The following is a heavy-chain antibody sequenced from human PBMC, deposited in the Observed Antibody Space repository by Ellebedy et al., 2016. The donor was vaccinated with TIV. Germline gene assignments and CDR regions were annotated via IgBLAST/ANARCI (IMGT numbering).Heavy chain of an antibody. CDR3: ARFISWFDP. CDR1: GYSFTSYW. V-gene: IGHV5-51*01. D-gene: IGHD3-10*01. Sequence: GESLKISCKGSGYSFTSYWIGLVRQMPGKGLKWFGIIYLGDSDTRDSPSFQGQVTISTDKSNSTAYLPWSSLKASDTAMYDCARFISWFDPWGQGTLVTVSS. CDR2: IYLGDSDT. J-gene: IGHJ5*02.